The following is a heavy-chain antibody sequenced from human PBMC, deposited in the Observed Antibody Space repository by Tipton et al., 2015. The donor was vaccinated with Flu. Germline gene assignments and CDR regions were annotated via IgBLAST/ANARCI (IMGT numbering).Heavy chain of an antibody. D-gene: IGHD5-12*01. CDR1: GDSFSYYW. J-gene: IGHJ3*01. CDR2: IHPDASDT. V-gene: IGHV5-51*03. Sequence: QLVQSGAEVKKPGESLKISCEASGDSFSYYWIAWVRQVPGKGLEWMGMIHPDASDTRYSPSFQGHVSMSADKSIRTAYLHVSSLKASDTAMHYCARRIVATIWAFDVWGQGTMVSVSS. CDR3: ARRIVATIWAFDV.